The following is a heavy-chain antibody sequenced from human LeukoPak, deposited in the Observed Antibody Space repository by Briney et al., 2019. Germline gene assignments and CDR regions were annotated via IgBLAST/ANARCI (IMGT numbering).Heavy chain of an antibody. CDR2: IIPILGIA. Sequence: AASVKVSCKASGGTFSSYAISWVRQAPGQGLEWMGRIIPILGIANYAQKFQGRVTITADKSTSTAYMELSSLRSEDTAVYYCARRPLTTVVTHSEDAFDIWGQGTMVTVSS. D-gene: IGHD4-23*01. CDR1: GGTFSSYA. J-gene: IGHJ3*02. V-gene: IGHV1-69*04. CDR3: ARRPLTTVVTHSEDAFDI.